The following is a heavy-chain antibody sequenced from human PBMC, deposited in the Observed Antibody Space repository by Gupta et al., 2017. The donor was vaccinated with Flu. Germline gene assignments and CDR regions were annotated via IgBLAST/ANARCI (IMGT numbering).Heavy chain of an antibody. V-gene: IGHV3-7*01. CDR1: RFNFGGSW. CDR3: ARDNGYNRFDY. CDR2: IKEDGSVK. J-gene: IGHJ4*02. D-gene: IGHD5-24*01. Sequence: EEWLVESGGGLVQRGGSLRLSWAASRFNFGGSWMTWIRQAPGKGLEWVANIKEDGSVKNYVDSVEGRFIVSRDNARNSLFLHMYSLRVEDTAVYYCARDNGYNRFDYWGQGTLVTVSS.